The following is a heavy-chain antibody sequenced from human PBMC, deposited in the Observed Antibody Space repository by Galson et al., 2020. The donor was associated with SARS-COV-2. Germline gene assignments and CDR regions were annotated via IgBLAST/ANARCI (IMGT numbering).Heavy chain of an antibody. CDR2: IYYSGST. V-gene: IGHV4-31*11. CDR1: GGSISSGGYY. J-gene: IGHJ4*02. D-gene: IGHD3-22*01. Sequence: SETLSLTCAVSGGSISSGGYYWSWIRQHPGKGLEWIGYIYYSGSTYYNPSLKSRVTISVDTSKNQFSLKLSSVTAADTALYYCARAVKHYYDSSAYYDYWGQGTLVTVSS. CDR3: ARAVKHYYDSSAYYDY.